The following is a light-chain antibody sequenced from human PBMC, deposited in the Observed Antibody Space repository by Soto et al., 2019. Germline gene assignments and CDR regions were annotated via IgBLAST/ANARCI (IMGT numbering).Light chain of an antibody. Sequence: EVVLTQSPGTLSLSPLARDPLXWRASQRVDSNYLAWYQQKPGQAPRVLVYGASSRATGIPDRFSGSGSGTDFTLTISRLEPEDFAVYYCHQYGSSQTFGQGTKVDIK. CDR2: GAS. CDR3: HQYGSSQT. J-gene: IGKJ1*01. V-gene: IGKV3-20*01. CDR1: QRVDSNY.